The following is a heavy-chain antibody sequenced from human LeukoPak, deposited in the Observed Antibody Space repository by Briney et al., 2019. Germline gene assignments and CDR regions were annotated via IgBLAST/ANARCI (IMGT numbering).Heavy chain of an antibody. CDR1: GFTFGSYS. J-gene: IGHJ4*02. CDR3: ARAIAVAGDY. Sequence: GGSLRLSCAASGFTFGSYSMNWVRQAPGKGLEWVSSISSSSSYKYYADSVKGRFTISRDNAKDSLYLQMNSLRAEDTAVYYCARAIAVAGDYWGQGTLVTVSS. CDR2: ISSSSSYK. V-gene: IGHV3-21*01. D-gene: IGHD6-19*01.